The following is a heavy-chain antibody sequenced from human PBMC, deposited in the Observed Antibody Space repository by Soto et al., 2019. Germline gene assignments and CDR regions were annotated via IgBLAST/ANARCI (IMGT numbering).Heavy chain of an antibody. CDR3: ARAFQYGDYLYFDY. D-gene: IGHD4-17*01. J-gene: IGHJ4*02. CDR1: GFTFSSYG. CDR2: IWYDGSNN. V-gene: IGHV3-33*01. Sequence: QVQLVESGGGVVQPGRSLRLSCAAYGFTFSSYGMHWFRQATRKGLEWVAGIWYDGSNNYYADSGKGRFTTSRDNSKNTLYLQMNSMRAEDTAVYYCARAFQYGDYLYFDYWGQGTLVTVS.